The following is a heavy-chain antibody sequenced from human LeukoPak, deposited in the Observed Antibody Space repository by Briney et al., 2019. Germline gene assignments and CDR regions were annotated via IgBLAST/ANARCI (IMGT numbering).Heavy chain of an antibody. CDR2: INHSGST. J-gene: IGHJ4*02. V-gene: IGHV4-34*01. CDR3: ARGRYYSSGYYQFDY. D-gene: IGHD3-22*01. CDR1: GGSFSGYY. Sequence: PSETLSLTCAVYGGSFSGYYWSWIRQPPGKGLEWIGEINHSGSTNYNPSLKSRVTISVDTSKNQFSLKLSFVTAADTAVYYCARGRYYSSGYYQFDYWSQGTLVTVSS.